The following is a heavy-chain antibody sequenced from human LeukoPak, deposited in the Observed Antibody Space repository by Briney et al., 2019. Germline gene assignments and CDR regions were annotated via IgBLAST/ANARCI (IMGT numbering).Heavy chain of an antibody. V-gene: IGHV3-23*01. CDR1: GFTFSSYA. Sequence: GGSLRLSCAASGFTFSSYAMSWVRQAPRKGLEWVSVVSGSGSSTDYADSVKGRFAISRDNSKNTLYLQMSSLSAEDTAVYYCAKMNVLTGYYTPNFDFWGQGTLVTVSS. CDR3: AKMNVLTGYYTPNFDF. CDR2: VSGSGSST. D-gene: IGHD3-9*01. J-gene: IGHJ4*02.